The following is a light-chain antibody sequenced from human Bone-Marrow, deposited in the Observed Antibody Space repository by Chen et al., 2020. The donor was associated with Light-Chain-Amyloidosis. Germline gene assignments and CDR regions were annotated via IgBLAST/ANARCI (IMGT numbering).Light chain of an antibody. J-gene: IGLJ3*02. CDR3: CSYAGSRTRV. V-gene: IGLV2-23*02. Sequence: QSALAQPASVSGSPGQSITISCTGTSSDVVIYNLVSWYQQHPGRAPKLMIYEVTKRPSGISDRFSGSKSGNTASLTISGLQAEDEADYYCCSYAGSRTRVFGGGTKLTVL. CDR2: EVT. CDR1: SSDVVIYNL.